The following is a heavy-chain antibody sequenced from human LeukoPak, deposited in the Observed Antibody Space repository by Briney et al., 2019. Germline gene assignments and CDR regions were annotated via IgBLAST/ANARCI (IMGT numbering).Heavy chain of an antibody. D-gene: IGHD2-15*01. Sequence: GSSVKVSCKASGGTFISYAIRWVRQAPGQGLEWMGGINPNFGSANYAQKFQGRVTITAEKSTSTAYMERSRLRYEDTAVYYCATDMVGYCSGDRCYSDAYWGQGTLVTVSS. V-gene: IGHV1-69*06. CDR3: ATDMVGYCSGDRCYSDAY. CDR2: INPNFGSA. CDR1: GGTFISYA. J-gene: IGHJ4*02.